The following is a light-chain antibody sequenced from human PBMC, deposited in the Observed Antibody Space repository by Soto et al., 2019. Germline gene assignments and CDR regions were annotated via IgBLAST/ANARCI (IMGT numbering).Light chain of an antibody. J-gene: IGKJ5*01. CDR1: QDIGNW. CDR3: QQAKSFPIT. V-gene: IGKV1-12*01. Sequence: DIQVTQSPPSMAASVGDRVTITCRASQDIGNWMTWYQQKPGKAPKLLIYSASTLVRGVPSRFSGSGSGTEFTLTISGLQPEDSLTYYCQQAKSFPITFGQGTRLDI. CDR2: SAS.